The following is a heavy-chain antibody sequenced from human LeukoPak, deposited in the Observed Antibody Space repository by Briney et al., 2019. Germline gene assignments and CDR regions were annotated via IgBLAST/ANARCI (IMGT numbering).Heavy chain of an antibody. J-gene: IGHJ6*02. V-gene: IGHV1-69*13. CDR3: ARPDHCSSTSCYTVDYYYYYGMDV. Sequence: SVKVPCKASGGTFSSYAISWVRQAPGQGLEWMGGIIPIFGTANYAQKFQGRVTITADEPTSTAYMELSSLRSEDTAVYYCARPDHCSSTSCYTVDYYYYYGMDVWGQGTTVTVSS. D-gene: IGHD2-2*02. CDR2: IIPIFGTA. CDR1: GGTFSSYA.